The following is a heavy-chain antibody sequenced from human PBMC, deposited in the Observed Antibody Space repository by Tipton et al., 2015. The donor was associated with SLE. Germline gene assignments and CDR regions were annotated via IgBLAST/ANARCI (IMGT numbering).Heavy chain of an antibody. CDR1: GGSISSYY. Sequence: LRLSCTVSGGSISSYYWSWIRQPPGKGLEWIGYIYYSGSTNYNPSLKSRVTISVDTSKKQFSLKLSSVTAADMAVYYCARLDDSSGFDYWGQGTLITVSS. J-gene: IGHJ4*02. CDR3: ARLDDSSGFDY. V-gene: IGHV4-59*12. D-gene: IGHD3-22*01. CDR2: IYYSGST.